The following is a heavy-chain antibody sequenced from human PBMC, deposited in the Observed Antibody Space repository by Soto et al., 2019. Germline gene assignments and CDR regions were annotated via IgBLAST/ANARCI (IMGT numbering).Heavy chain of an antibody. D-gene: IGHD4-17*01. CDR2: IWYDGSDE. Sequence: GGSLRLFCAASGFTFSGYGMHWVRQAPGKGLEWVTVIWYDGSDEFYADSVKGRFTISRDNSKNTLYLQMNSLRAEDTAVYFCARDSSTTGLFFDLWGQGTLVTVSS. J-gene: IGHJ4*02. V-gene: IGHV3-33*01. CDR1: GFTFSGYG. CDR3: ARDSSTTGLFFDL.